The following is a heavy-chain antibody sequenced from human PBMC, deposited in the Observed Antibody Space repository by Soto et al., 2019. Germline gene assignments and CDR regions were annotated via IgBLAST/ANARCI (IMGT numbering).Heavy chain of an antibody. CDR1: GYTFTHYY. CDR2: INPNGGIT. CDR3: ATSVNSAMAFAY. V-gene: IGHV1-46*01. D-gene: IGHD5-18*01. Sequence: ASVKVSCKASGYTFTHYYIHWVRQAPGQGLEWMGRINPNGGITNYAQKFRGRFSMTRDTSTSTVYLELSSLRSEDTAVYYCATSVNSAMAFAYWGQGTLVTVSS. J-gene: IGHJ4*02.